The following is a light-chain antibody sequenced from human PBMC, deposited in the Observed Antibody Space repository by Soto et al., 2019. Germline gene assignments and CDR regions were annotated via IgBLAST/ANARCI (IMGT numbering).Light chain of an antibody. CDR1: QRVSSSY. Sequence: EIVLTQSPGTLSLSPGERATLSCRASQRVSSSYLAWYQQKPGQAPRLRIYGASSRATGIPDRFSGSGSGTDFTLTISRLETEEFAVYYCQQDGRSQPLTFGPGTKVYIK. CDR2: GAS. V-gene: IGKV3-20*01. J-gene: IGKJ3*01. CDR3: QQDGRSQPLT.